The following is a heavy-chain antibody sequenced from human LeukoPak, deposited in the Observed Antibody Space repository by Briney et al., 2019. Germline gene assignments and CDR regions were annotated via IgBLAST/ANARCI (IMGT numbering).Heavy chain of an antibody. CDR3: ARRRCSSTSCYKRTPHNWFDP. CDR2: IYYSGST. V-gene: IGHV4-59*01. D-gene: IGHD2-2*02. CDR1: GGSISSYY. J-gene: IGHJ5*02. Sequence: SETLSLTCTVSGGSISSYYWSWIRQPPGKGLEWIGYIYYSGSTNYNPSLKSRVTISVDTSKNQFSLKLSSVTAADTALYYCARRRCSSTSCYKRTPHNWFDPWGQGTLVTVSS.